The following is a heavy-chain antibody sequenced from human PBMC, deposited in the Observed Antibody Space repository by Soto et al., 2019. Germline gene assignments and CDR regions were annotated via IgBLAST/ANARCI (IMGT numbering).Heavy chain of an antibody. CDR2: IIPIFGTA. CDR3: ARDHFDWYYFDY. V-gene: IGHV1-69*05. D-gene: IGHD3-9*01. J-gene: IGHJ4*02. Sequence: SVKVSCKASGGGNLRDYRTTWVRRAPGQGLEWMGGIIPIFGTANYAQKFQGRVTMTTDTSTSTAYMELRSLRSDDTAVYYCARDHFDWYYFDYWGQGTLVTVSS. CDR1: GGGNLRDYR.